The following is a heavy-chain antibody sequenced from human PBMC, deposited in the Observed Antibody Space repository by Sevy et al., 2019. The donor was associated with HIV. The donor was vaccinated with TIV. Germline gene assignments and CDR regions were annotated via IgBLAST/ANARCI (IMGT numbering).Heavy chain of an antibody. D-gene: IGHD2-2*01. CDR3: ARDQGCSSTSCSNWCDP. CDR1: GFTFSTYW. J-gene: IGHJ5*02. Sequence: GSLRLSCAASGFTFSTYWMTWVRQAPGKGLEWVANIKEDGSEKYYVDSVKGRFTISRDNAKNSLYLQMNSLRAEDTAVYYCARDQGCSSTSCSNWCDPWGQGTLVTVSS. CDR2: IKEDGSEK. V-gene: IGHV3-7*01.